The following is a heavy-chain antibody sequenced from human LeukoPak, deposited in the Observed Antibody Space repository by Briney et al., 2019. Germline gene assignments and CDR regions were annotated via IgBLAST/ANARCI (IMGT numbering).Heavy chain of an antibody. D-gene: IGHD2-2*01. J-gene: IGHJ6*03. V-gene: IGHV4-38-2*02. Sequence: KPSETLSLTCSVSGYSISSAYYWGWIRQPPGKGLEWIGTMYHSGSTNYNPSLKSRVTISVDTSKNQFSLKVTSVTAADTAVYYCARAPRDRGYCGATSCFEYMDVWGRGTTVTISS. CDR2: MYHSGST. CDR1: GYSISSAYY. CDR3: ARAPRDRGYCGATSCFEYMDV.